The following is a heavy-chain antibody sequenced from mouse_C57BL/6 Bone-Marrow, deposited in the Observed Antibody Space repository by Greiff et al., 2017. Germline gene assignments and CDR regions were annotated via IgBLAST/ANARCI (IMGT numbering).Heavy chain of an antibody. CDR2: IDPSDSYT. D-gene: IGHD3-2*02. CDR1: GYTFTSYW. CDR3: ARGGSGDDY. Sequence: VQLQQSGAELVRPGTSVKLSCKASGYTFTSYWMHWVKQRPGQGLEWIGVIDPSDSYTNYNQKFKGKATLTVDTSSSTAYMQLSSLTSEDSAVYYCARGGSGDDYWGQGTTLTVAS. V-gene: IGHV1-59*01. J-gene: IGHJ2*01.